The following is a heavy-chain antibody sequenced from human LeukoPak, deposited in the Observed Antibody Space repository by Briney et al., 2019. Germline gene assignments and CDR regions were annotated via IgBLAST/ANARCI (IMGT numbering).Heavy chain of an antibody. Sequence: SETLSLTCTVSGGSMSSYYWNWIRQPAGKGLEWIGRIYTTGSTNYNPSLKSRVTMSLDTSKNEFSLKLSSVTAADTAVYYCARGQWFIRYFDYWGQGTLVTVSS. CDR2: IYTTGST. CDR1: GGSMSSYY. J-gene: IGHJ4*02. V-gene: IGHV4-4*07. CDR3: ARGQWFIRYFDY. D-gene: IGHD3-22*01.